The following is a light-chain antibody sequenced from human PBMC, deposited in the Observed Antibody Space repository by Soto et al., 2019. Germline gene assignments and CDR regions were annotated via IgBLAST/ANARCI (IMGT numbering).Light chain of an antibody. Sequence: EIVLTQSPGTLSLSPGERATLSCRASQIVSSNSLAWYQQKPGQAPRLLIYGASYRATGIRDKFTRSGSGSDFTLTRSRLEPEDLAGDYCQQYGSAATFGQGTKVELK. CDR3: QQYGSAAT. J-gene: IGKJ1*01. CDR2: GAS. V-gene: IGKV3-20*01. CDR1: QIVSSNS.